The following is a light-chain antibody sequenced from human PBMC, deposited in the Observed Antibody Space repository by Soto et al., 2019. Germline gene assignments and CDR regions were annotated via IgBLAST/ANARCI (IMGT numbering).Light chain of an antibody. Sequence: DIQMTQSPSSLSASVGDRVTITCRASQSISNYLNWYQQKPGKAPKLLIYAASSLQSGVPSRFSGSGSGTDFTLTINSLQPEDFGTYYCQQSYSIRSWTFGQGTKVDIK. CDR3: QQSYSIRSWT. CDR2: AAS. V-gene: IGKV1-39*01. J-gene: IGKJ1*01. CDR1: QSISNY.